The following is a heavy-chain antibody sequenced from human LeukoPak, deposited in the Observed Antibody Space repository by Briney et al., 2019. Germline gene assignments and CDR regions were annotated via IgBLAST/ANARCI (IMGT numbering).Heavy chain of an antibody. CDR2: INSNGGST. Sequence: GGCLRVSSAASGFSFSTYPMHCVRGAPEEGLEFVSSINSNGGSTYYANSVKGRFTISRDNSKNTLYLQMGSLRAEDMAIYYCAREVYGMDVWGRGTTVTVSS. J-gene: IGHJ6*02. CDR1: GFSFSTYP. CDR3: AREVYGMDV. V-gene: IGHV3-64*01.